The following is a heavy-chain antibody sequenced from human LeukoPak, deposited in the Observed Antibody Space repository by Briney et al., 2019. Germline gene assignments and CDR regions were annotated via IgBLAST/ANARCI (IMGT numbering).Heavy chain of an antibody. CDR3: ARGSTEGIYYYYYYMDV. Sequence: SETLSLTCTVSGDSISSSSSYWGWIRQPPGEGLEWIGCIYYSGSTYYNPSLKSRVTISVDTSKNQFSLKLSSVTAADTAVYYCARGSTEGIYYYYYYMDVWGKGTTVTVSS. J-gene: IGHJ6*03. V-gene: IGHV4-39*07. D-gene: IGHD3-10*01. CDR1: GDSISSSSSY. CDR2: IYYSGST.